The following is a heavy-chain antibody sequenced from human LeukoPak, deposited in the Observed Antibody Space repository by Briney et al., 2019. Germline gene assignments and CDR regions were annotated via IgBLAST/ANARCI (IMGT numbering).Heavy chain of an antibody. D-gene: IGHD6-13*01. CDR3: ARDSGSSWYIAY. V-gene: IGHV3-74*01. Sequence: GGSLRLSCAASGFTFSSYWMHWVRQAPGKGLVWVSRINTDGSSTSYADSVKGRFTISRDNAKNTLYLQMNSLRAEDTAVYYCARDSGSSWYIAYWGQGTLVTVSS. CDR2: INTDGSST. CDR1: GFTFSSYW. J-gene: IGHJ4*02.